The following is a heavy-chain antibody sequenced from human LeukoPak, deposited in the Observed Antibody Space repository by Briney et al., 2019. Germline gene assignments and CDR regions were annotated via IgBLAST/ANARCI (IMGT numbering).Heavy chain of an antibody. J-gene: IGHJ4*02. CDR3: ARSITMVRGGYYFDY. V-gene: IGHV3-11*06. Sequence: PGGSLRLSCAASGFTFSDYYMSWIRQAPGKGLEWVSYISRNSSYTNYADSVKGRFTISRDNSKNTLYLQMNSLRAEDTAVYYCARSITMVRGGYYFDYWGQGTLITVSS. CDR2: ISRNSSYT. CDR1: GFTFSDYY. D-gene: IGHD3-10*01.